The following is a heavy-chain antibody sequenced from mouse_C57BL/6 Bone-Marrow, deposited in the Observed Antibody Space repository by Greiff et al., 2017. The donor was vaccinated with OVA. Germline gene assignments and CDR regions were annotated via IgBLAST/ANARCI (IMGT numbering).Heavy chain of an antibody. V-gene: IGHV14-3*01. J-gene: IGHJ2*01. CDR1: GFNIKNTY. CDR2: IDPANGNT. Sequence: EVQRVESVAELVRPGASVKLSCTASGFNIKNTYMHWVKQRPEQGLEWIGRIDPANGNTKYAPKFQGKATITADTSSNTAYLQLSSLTSEDTAIYYCARFITTVVAKDFDYWGQGTTLTVSS. D-gene: IGHD1-1*01. CDR3: ARFITTVVAKDFDY.